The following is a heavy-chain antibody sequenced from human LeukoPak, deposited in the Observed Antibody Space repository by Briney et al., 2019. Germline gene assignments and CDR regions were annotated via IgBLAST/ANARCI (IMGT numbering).Heavy chain of an antibody. CDR2: IRSKAYGGTT. V-gene: IGHV3-49*03. CDR1: GFTFGDYA. D-gene: IGHD6-19*01. J-gene: IGHJ6*02. Sequence: GGFLRLSCTASGFTFGDYAMSWFRQAPGKGLEWVGFIRSKAYGGTTEYAASVKGRFTISRDDSKSIAYLQMNSLKTEDTAVYYCTRGWLVDYYYYGMDVWGQGTTVTVSS. CDR3: TRGWLVDYYYYGMDV.